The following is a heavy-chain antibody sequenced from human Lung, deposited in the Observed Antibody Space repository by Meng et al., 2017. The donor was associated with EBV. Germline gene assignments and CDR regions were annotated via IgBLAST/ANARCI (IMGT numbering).Heavy chain of an antibody. CDR1: GFTFSSYS. V-gene: IGHV3-21*01. CDR3: SRASSFPPFFSS. J-gene: IGHJ5*02. Sequence: EVQLVVSGGGLVKPGGSLRLSCAASGFTFSSYSMNWVRQAPGKGLEWVSSISSFPPYIYSTYSVKVRFTISRDNAKNSLYLQMNSLRAEYTTMSSSSRASSFPPFFSSWGQGTLGTVSS. CDR2: ISSFPPYI.